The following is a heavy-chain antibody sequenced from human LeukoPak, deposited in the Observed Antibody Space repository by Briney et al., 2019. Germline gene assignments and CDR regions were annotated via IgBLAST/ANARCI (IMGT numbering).Heavy chain of an antibody. CDR3: AKDRIGVSSWDSTPSYYFDY. V-gene: IGHV3-23*01. D-gene: IGHD6-13*01. Sequence: PGGSLRLSCAASGFTFSSYAMSWVRQAPGKGLEWVSAISGSGGSTYYADSVKGRFTISRDNSKNTLYLQMNSLRAEDTAVYYCAKDRIGVSSWDSTPSYYFDYWGQGTLVTVSS. CDR2: ISGSGGST. J-gene: IGHJ4*02. CDR1: GFTFSSYA.